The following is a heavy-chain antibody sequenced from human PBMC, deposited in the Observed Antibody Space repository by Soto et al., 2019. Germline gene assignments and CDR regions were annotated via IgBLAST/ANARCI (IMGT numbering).Heavy chain of an antibody. CDR1: CGSISSGGYS. V-gene: IGHV4-31*03. CDR2: IDYSGHT. J-gene: IGHJ2*01. Sequence: HVQLPESGPGLFKPSQTLSLTCTVSCGSISSGGYSWSWIRQHPGKGLECIGYIDYSGHTYYNQSLRSRVTMSVDTSSNQFSVKLSSVTAADTAVDYCARNTRGIYWYLDLWCRDTLVTVS. D-gene: IGHD3-10*01. CDR3: ARNTRGIYWYLDL.